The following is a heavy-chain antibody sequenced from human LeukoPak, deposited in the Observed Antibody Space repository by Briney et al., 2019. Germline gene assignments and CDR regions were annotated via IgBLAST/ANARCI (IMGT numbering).Heavy chain of an antibody. D-gene: IGHD3-10*01. Sequence: PGGCLRLSCAASGFTVSSNYMSWVRQAPGKGLEWVSVIYSGGRTYYADSVKGRFAISRDNSKNTLYLQMNSLRAEDTAVYYCARGSGLGITNFDYWGQGTLATVSS. V-gene: IGHV3-53*01. CDR2: IYSGGRT. CDR3: ARGSGLGITNFDY. CDR1: GFTVSSNY. J-gene: IGHJ4*02.